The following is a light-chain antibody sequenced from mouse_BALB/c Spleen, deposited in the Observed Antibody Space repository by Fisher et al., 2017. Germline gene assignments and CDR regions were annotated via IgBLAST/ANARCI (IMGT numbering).Light chain of an antibody. J-gene: IGKJ2*01. CDR2: RAS. V-gene: IGKV3-4*01. CDR1: SSVNY. CDR3: QQSNEDPYT. Sequence: DIVLTQSPAIMSASLGEKVTMSCRASSSVNYMHWYQQKPGQPPKLLIYRASNLESGIPARFSGSGSGTDFTLNIHPVEEEDAATYYCQQSNEDPYTFGGGTKLEIK.